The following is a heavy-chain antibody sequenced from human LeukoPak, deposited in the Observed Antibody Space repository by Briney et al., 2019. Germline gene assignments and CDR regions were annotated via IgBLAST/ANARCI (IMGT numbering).Heavy chain of an antibody. J-gene: IGHJ6*02. D-gene: IGHD2-2*01. CDR1: GFTFSSSG. CDR2: IGYDGSNK. V-gene: IGHV3-33*01. CDR3: ARGVGSTTYYAMDV. Sequence: GRSLRLSCAASGFTFSSSGIHWGRQAPGKGLEWVAVIGYDGSNKYYADSVQGRFTISRDNSKNTLFLQMNSLRAEDTAVYYCARGVGSTTYYAMDVWGQGTTVTVSS.